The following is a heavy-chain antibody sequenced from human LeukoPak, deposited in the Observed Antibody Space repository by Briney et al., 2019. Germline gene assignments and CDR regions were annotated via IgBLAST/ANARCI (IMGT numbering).Heavy chain of an antibody. D-gene: IGHD6-13*01. V-gene: IGHV3-23*01. CDR2: ISGSGGST. CDR1: GFTFSSYG. CDR3: AKDLGLYSSSWYPFDY. Sequence: SGGSLRLSCAASGFTFSSYGMSWVRQAPGKGLEWVSAISGSGGSTYYADSVKGRFTISRDNSKNTLYLQMNSLRAEDTAVYYCAKDLGLYSSSWYPFDYWGRGTLVTVSS. J-gene: IGHJ4*02.